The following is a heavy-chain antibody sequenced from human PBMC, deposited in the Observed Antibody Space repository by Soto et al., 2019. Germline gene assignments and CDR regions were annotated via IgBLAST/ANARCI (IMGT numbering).Heavy chain of an antibody. D-gene: IGHD1-26*01. V-gene: IGHV3-9*01. J-gene: IGHJ5*02. CDR3: AKSGIVGVYNWFDP. CDR1: GFTFDDYA. Sequence: EVQLVESGGGLVQPGRSLRLSCAASGFTFDDYAMHWVRQGPGKGLEWVSSISWNSGSIGYADSVKGRFTISRDNARNSLYLQMNSLRAEDTALYYCAKSGIVGVYNWFDPWGQGTMVTVSS. CDR2: ISWNSGSI.